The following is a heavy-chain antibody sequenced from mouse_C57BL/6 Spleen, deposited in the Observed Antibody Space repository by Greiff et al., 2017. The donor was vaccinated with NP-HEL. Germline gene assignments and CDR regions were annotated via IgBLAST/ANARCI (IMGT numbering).Heavy chain of an antibody. CDR1: GYTFTSYW. CDR2: IHPSDSDT. D-gene: IGHD4-1*01. V-gene: IGHV1-74*01. J-gene: IGHJ2*01. Sequence: QVQLQQPGAELVKPGASVKVSCKASGYTFTSYWMHWVKQRPGQGLEWIGRIHPSDSDTNYNQKFKGKATLTVDKSSSTANMQLSSLRSEDSAVYYCAIRGTDYWGQGTTLTVSS. CDR3: AIRGTDY.